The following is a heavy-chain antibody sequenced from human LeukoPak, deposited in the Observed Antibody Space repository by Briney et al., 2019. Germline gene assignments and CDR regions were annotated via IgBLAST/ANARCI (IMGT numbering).Heavy chain of an antibody. Sequence: GGSLRLSCAASGFTFSNAWMSWVRQAPGKGLEWVGRIKSKTDGGTTDYAAPVKGRFTISRDDSKNTLYLQMNSLKTEDTAVYYCTTDTTISSVGYYHGSGSYYNVWASDYWGQGTLVTVSS. CDR3: TTDTTISSVGYYHGSGSYYNVWASDY. CDR1: GFTFSNAW. D-gene: IGHD3-10*01. CDR2: IKSKTDGGTT. V-gene: IGHV3-15*01. J-gene: IGHJ4*02.